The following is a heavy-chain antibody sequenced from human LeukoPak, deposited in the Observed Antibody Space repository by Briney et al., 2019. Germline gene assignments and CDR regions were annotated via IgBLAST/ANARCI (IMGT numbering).Heavy chain of an antibody. Sequence: GGSLRLSCAASGFTFSSYAMSWVRQAPGKGLEWVSAISGSGGSTYYADSVKGRFTISRDNSKNTLYLQMNSLRAEDTAVYYCAKDPPALEWELLPVAFDYWGQGTLVTVSS. J-gene: IGHJ4*02. V-gene: IGHV3-23*01. D-gene: IGHD1-26*01. CDR2: ISGSGGST. CDR3: AKDPPALEWELLPVAFDY. CDR1: GFTFSSYA.